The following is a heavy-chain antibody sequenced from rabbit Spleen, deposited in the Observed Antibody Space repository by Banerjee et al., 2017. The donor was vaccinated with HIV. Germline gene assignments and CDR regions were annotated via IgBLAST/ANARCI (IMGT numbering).Heavy chain of an antibody. CDR3: TIATMTMVITDL. J-gene: IGHJ3*01. CDR2: IAGGGST. Sequence: QEQLEESGGDLVKPEGSLTLTCTASGFSFSSSYWICWVRQAPGKGLEWISCIAGGGSTYYASWAKGRFTISKTSSTTVTLKMTSLTAADTATYFCTIATMTMVITDLWGQGTLVTVS. V-gene: IGHV1S45*01. CDR1: GFSFSSSYW. D-gene: IGHD2-1*01.